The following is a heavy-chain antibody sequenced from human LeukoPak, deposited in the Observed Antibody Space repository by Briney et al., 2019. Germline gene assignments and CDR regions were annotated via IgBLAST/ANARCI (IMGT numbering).Heavy chain of an antibody. CDR1: GFTFSRHA. V-gene: IGHV3-30*04. CDR2: VSYDGSNK. D-gene: IGHD6-19*01. J-gene: IGHJ4*02. CDR3: ARAPGSGAPHFDY. Sequence: GGSLRLSCAASGFTFSRHAMHWVRQAPGKGLQWVAVVSYDGSNKYYADSVKGRFTTSRDNSKNTLYLQMNSLRAEDTAVYYCARAPGSGAPHFDYWGQGTLVTVSS.